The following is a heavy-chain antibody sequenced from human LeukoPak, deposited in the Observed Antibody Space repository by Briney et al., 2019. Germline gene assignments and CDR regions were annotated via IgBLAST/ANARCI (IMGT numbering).Heavy chain of an antibody. CDR3: ARDNTGSYED. V-gene: IGHV3-43*02. J-gene: IGHJ4*02. CDR1: GFTFCDYD. Sequence: SGGSLRLSCAASGFTFCDYDMHWVRHAPGKGLEWVSLIRADGATTRYTDSVKGRFTISRDNSKDSLYLQMNSLRTEDTALYYCARDNTGSYEDWGQGTLVTV. CDR2: IRADGATT. D-gene: IGHD1-26*01.